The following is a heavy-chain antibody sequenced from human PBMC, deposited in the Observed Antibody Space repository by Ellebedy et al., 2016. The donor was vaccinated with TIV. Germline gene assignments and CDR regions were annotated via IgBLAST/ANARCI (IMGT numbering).Heavy chain of an antibody. V-gene: IGHV2-5*02. D-gene: IGHD6-19*01. J-gene: IGHJ4*01. CDR1: GFSLSTSGVG. CDR2: IYWDDDE. Sequence: SGPTLVKPTQTLTLTCTFSGFSLSTSGVGVGWIRQPPGEALEWLALIYWDDDERYSPSLKSRLTITKDTTKNPVVLTMTNIDPVDTATFLCAQRRSEDSGRYNYFDYWGHGALVTVSS. CDR3: AQRRSEDSGRYNYFDY.